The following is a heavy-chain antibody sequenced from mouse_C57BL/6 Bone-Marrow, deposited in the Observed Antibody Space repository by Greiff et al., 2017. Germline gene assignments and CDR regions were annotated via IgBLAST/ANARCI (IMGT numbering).Heavy chain of an antibody. J-gene: IGHJ4*01. CDR2: INPGCGGT. Sequence: QVQLQQSGAELVRPGTSVKVSCKASGYAFTNYLIEWVKQRPGQGLEWIGVINPGCGGTNYNEKFKGKASLTADKSSSTAYMQLSSLTSEDSAVSFCASGFLYAMDYWGQGTSVTVSS. CDR1: GYAFTNYL. V-gene: IGHV1-54*01. CDR3: ASGFLYAMDY.